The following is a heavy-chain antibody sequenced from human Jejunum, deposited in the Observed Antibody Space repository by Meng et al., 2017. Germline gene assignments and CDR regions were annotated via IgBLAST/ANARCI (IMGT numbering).Heavy chain of an antibody. Sequence: SGPTLVKPTQTLTLTCTFSGFSLSTSGVGVGWIRQPPGKALECLALIYWDDDKRYNPSLKNRLTITKDTSKNQVVLTMTNMDPVDTATYYCAYRLAYSSNYNVGWFDPWGQGTRVTGYS. D-gene: IGHD6-13*01. J-gene: IGHJ5*02. CDR2: IYWDDDK. CDR3: AYRLAYSSNYNVGWFDP. CDR1: GFSLSTSGVG. V-gene: IGHV2-5*02.